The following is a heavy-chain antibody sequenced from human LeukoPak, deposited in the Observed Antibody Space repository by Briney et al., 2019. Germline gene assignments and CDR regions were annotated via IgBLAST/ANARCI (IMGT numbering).Heavy chain of an antibody. CDR1: GFTFNTYW. CDR3: AKDGEDGGNSYY. CDR2: ISGSGGST. Sequence: GGSLRLSCAASGFTFNTYWMTWVRQAPGKGLEWVSAISGSGGSTYYADSVKGRFTISRDNSKNTLYLQMNSLRAEDTAVYYCAKDGEDGGNSYYWGQGTLVTVSS. V-gene: IGHV3-23*01. D-gene: IGHD4-23*01. J-gene: IGHJ4*02.